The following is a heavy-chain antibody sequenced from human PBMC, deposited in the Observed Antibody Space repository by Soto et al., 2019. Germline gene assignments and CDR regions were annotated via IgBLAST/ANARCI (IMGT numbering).Heavy chain of an antibody. CDR2: IYYSGST. D-gene: IGHD6-13*01. V-gene: IGHV4-59*08. Sequence: SETLSLTCPVSGGSLSSYYWSWIRQPPGKGLEWIGYIYYSGSTNYNPSLKSRVTISVDTSKNQFSLKLSSVTAADTAAYYCARRYSSSFDYWGQGTLVTVSS. CDR3: ARRYSSSFDY. CDR1: GGSLSSYY. J-gene: IGHJ4*02.